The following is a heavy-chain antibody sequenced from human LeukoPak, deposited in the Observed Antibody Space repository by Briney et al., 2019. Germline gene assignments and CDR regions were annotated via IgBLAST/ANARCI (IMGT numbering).Heavy chain of an antibody. CDR2: IDAGNGRT. CDR3: ARSRVSGSYYGAFDI. CDR1: GYDFTKYA. V-gene: IGHV1-3*03. D-gene: IGHD1-26*01. Sequence: ASVKVSCKASGYDFTKYAVQWVRQAPGQRLEWMGWIDAGNGRTKYSQEFQGRVTITRDTSASTAYMELSSLRSEDMAVYYCARSRVSGSYYGAFDIWGQGTMVTVSS. J-gene: IGHJ3*02.